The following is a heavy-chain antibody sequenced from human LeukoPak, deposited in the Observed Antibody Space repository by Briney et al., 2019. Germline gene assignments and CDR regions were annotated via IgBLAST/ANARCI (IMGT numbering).Heavy chain of an antibody. CDR3: ARGRKQQPAQGNWFDP. Sequence: GASVKVSCKVSGYTLTELSMHWVRQAPGKGLEWMGWISAYNGNTNYAQKLQGRVTMTTDTSTSTAYMELRSLRSDDTAVYYCARGRKQQPAQGNWFDPWGQGTLVTVSS. CDR2: ISAYNGNT. CDR1: GYTLTELS. J-gene: IGHJ5*02. V-gene: IGHV1-18*01. D-gene: IGHD6-13*01.